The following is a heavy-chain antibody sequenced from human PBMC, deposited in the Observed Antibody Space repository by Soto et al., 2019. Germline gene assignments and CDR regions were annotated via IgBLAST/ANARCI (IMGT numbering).Heavy chain of an antibody. Sequence: EVQLVESGGGLVKPGGSLRLSCVASGFTFIRYSINWFRQAPGKGLEWVSSISCGGNTKSYANSVKGRFTISRDNAKNSLYLEMNSLRPEDTAVYYCARVAYWGQGTLVTVSS. J-gene: IGHJ4*02. V-gene: IGHV3-21*06. CDR2: ISCGGNTK. CDR3: ARVAY. CDR1: GFTFIRYS.